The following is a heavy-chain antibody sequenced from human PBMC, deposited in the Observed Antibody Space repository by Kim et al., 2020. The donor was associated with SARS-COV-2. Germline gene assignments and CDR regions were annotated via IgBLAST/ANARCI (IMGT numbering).Heavy chain of an antibody. CDR1: GFTFSSYA. CDR2: ISGSGGNT. D-gene: IGHD6-19*01. J-gene: IGHJ4*02. CDR3: AKDHKYSSGWYYFDY. Sequence: GGSLRLSCAASGFTFSSYAMSWVRQAPGKGLEWVSAISGSGGNTYFADSVKGRFTISRDNSKNTLYLRLNSLRAEDTAVYYCAKDHKYSSGWYYFDYWGQGTLVTVSS. V-gene: IGHV3-23*01.